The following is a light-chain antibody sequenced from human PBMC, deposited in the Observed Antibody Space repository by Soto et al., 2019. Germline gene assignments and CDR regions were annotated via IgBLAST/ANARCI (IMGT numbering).Light chain of an antibody. J-gene: IGLJ1*01. V-gene: IGLV2-8*01. Sequence: QSALTQPPSVSGSPGQSVTISCTGTSSDVGAFNYVSWYQHHPGKVPKFLIYEVNKRPSGVPDRFSGSKSGNTASLTVSGLQPEDEAEYFCSSFVDRTSYVFGTGTKVTVL. CDR3: SSFVDRTSYV. CDR1: SSDVGAFNY. CDR2: EVN.